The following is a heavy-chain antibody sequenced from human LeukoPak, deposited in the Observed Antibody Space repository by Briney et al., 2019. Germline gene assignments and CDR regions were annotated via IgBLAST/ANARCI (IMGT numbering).Heavy chain of an antibody. J-gene: IGHJ6*02. D-gene: IGHD2-15*01. Sequence: GGSLRLSCAASGFTFSNYWMQWVRQAPGKGLVWVSRISSDASSTSYADSVKGRSTISRDNAKNTLYLQMNSLRAEHTAVYYGARDRVPYCSCASCSVDVWGQGTTVTVSS. V-gene: IGHV3-74*01. CDR1: GFTFSNYW. CDR3: ARDRVPYCSCASCSVDV. CDR2: ISSDASST.